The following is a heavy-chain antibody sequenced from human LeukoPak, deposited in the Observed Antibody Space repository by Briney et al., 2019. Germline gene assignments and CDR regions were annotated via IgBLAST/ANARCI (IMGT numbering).Heavy chain of an antibody. D-gene: IGHD3-10*01. Sequence: ASVKVSCKASGGTFSSYAISWVRQAPGQGLEWMGGIIPIFGTANYAQKFQGRVTITADESTSTAYMELSSLRSEDTAVYYCARETPNVWFGESAGQWGQGTLVTVPS. J-gene: IGHJ4*02. V-gene: IGHV1-69*13. CDR1: GGTFSSYA. CDR3: ARETPNVWFGESAGQ. CDR2: IIPIFGTA.